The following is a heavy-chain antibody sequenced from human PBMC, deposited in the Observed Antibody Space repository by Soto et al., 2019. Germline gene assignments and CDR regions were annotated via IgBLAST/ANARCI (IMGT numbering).Heavy chain of an antibody. J-gene: IGHJ4*02. CDR3: AHRRATTHYHDFWSGHSQNYFDY. CDR2: IYWDDDK. D-gene: IGHD3-3*01. V-gene: IGHV2-70*12. CDR1: GFSLSTSGMC. Sequence: SGPTLVNPTQTLTLTCTFSGFSLSTSGMCVSWIRQPPGKALEWLARIYWDDDKRYSTSLKTRLTITKDTSKNQVVLTMTNMDPADTATYYCAHRRATTHYHDFWSGHSQNYFDYWGQGTLVTVSS.